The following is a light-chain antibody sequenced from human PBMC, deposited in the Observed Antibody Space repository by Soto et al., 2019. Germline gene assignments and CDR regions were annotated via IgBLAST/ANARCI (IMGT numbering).Light chain of an antibody. J-gene: IGKJ1*01. V-gene: IGKV1-5*01. CDR3: LQHNSYPRT. CDR1: QNIRSR. CDR2: DAS. Sequence: DFQMTQSPSTLSASLGDRFTITCRASQNIRSRLAWFQQKPGKAPKLLIYDASSLESGVPSRFSGSGSGTEFTLTISSLQPEDFATYYCLQHNSYPRTFGQGTKV.